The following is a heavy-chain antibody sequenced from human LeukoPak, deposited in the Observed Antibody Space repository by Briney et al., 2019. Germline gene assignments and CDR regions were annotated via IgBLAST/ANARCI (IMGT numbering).Heavy chain of an antibody. J-gene: IGHJ6*03. CDR2: IYYSGRT. D-gene: IGHD3-22*01. V-gene: IGHV4-59*01. Sequence: SDTLSLTCAVYGGSLSGYYWSWIRQPPGKGLEWIGYIYYSGRTNYNTSLKCRVDSSVDTSENQFSLKLSSVTAADTAVYYCARDRSYYYDSSGYLGTNYYMDVGGKGTTVTVSS. CDR1: GGSLSGYY. CDR3: ARDRSYYYDSSGYLGTNYYMDV.